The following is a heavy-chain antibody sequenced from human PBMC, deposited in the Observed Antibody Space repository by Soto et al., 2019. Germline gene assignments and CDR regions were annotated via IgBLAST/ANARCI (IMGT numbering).Heavy chain of an antibody. CDR2: ISVSVGST. D-gene: IGHD2-21*02. Sequence: LRLSCGVSGFPCGHSTMSWVRQAPGKGLEWVSTISVSVGSTYSADSVQGRFTVSSDISDNTLFLRMTSLTADDTAVYFCAKRDVPHSTSNAYFYDHWGRGVLVTVSS. CDR3: AKRDVPHSTSNAYFYDH. V-gene: IGHV3-23*01. J-gene: IGHJ4*02. CDR1: GFPCGHST.